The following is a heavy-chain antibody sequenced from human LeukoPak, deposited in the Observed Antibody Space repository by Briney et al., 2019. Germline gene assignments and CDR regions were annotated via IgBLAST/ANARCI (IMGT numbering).Heavy chain of an antibody. D-gene: IGHD1-14*01. CDR1: GGSIRNFY. CDR2: IYYSGST. V-gene: IGHV4-59*01. J-gene: IGHJ4*02. Sequence: SETLSLTCSVSGGSIRNFYWGWVRQPPGKGLEWIAYIYYSGSTNYNPSLKSRVTISVDTSKKQVSLKLSSVTAADTAVYYCARVSPRPRFDYWGQGTLVTVSS. CDR3: ARVSPRPRFDY.